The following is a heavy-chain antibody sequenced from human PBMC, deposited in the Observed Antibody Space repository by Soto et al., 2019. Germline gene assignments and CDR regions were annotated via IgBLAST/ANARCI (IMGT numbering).Heavy chain of an antibody. D-gene: IGHD3-22*01. V-gene: IGHV3-48*02. CDR2: ISSSSSTI. CDR1: GFTFSSYS. J-gene: IGHJ4*02. CDR3: ARSPYYYDSSNYYGY. Sequence: EVQLVESGGGLVQPGGSLRLSCAASGFTFSSYSMNWVRQAPGKGLEWVSYISSSSSTIYYADSVKGRFTISRDNAKNALYLQLNRLRDEDTAVYYCARSPYYYDSSNYYGYRGQGPLVTVSS.